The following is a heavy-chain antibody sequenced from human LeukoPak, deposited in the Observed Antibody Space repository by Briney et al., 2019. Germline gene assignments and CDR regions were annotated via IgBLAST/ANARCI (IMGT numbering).Heavy chain of an antibody. Sequence: SETLSLTCTDSGGSISSYYWSWIRQPPGKGLEWIGYIYYSGSTNYNPSLKSRVTISVDTSKNQFSLRLSSVTAADTAVYYCARGSDRGYYYYYGMDVWGKGTTVTVSS. CDR3: ARGSDRGYYYYYGMDV. CDR2: IYYSGST. D-gene: IGHD3-10*01. V-gene: IGHV4-59*01. J-gene: IGHJ6*04. CDR1: GGSISSYY.